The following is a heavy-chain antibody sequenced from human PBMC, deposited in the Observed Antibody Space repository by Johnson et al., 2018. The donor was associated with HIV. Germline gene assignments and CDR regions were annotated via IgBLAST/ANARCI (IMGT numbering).Heavy chain of an antibody. CDR2: ISYDGSEK. V-gene: IGHV3-30*04. CDR3: AKDLMYNWNDVGAFDI. CDR1: GFTFSSYA. Sequence: QVQLVESGGGVVQPGRSLRLSCAASGFTFSSYAMHWVRQAPGKGLEWVAVISYDGSEKYYVDSVKARFTISRDDARNTLYLQMNSLRVEDTALYYCAKDLMYNWNDVGAFDIWGQGTMVTVSS. J-gene: IGHJ3*02. D-gene: IGHD1-1*01.